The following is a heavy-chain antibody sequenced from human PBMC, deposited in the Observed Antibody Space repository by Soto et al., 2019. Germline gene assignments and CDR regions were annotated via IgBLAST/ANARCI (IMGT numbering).Heavy chain of an antibody. CDR1: GFTFNSYS. CDR2: ISSGSVRV. Sequence: EVELVESGGGLVKPGGPLRLSCAASGFTFNSYSVNWVRQAPGKGLEWFASISSGSVRVDFADSVKGRFSISRDDVTNSVSLQMDSLRVEDTGIYFCARYDAFKAFDLWGQGTMVTVSS. CDR3: ARYDAFKAFDL. J-gene: IGHJ3*01. V-gene: IGHV3-21*02. D-gene: IGHD1-1*01.